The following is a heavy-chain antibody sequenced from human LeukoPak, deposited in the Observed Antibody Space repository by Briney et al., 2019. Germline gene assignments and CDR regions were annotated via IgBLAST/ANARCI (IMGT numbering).Heavy chain of an antibody. CDR1: GFSFTTAR. Sequence: GGSLRLSCAASGFSFTTARMNWVRQAPGKGLEWVAVIWYDGSNKYYADSVKGRFTIPRDNSKNTLYLQMNSLRAEDTAVYYCARDYYDSSGYPTLLFDYWGQGTLVTVSS. CDR3: ARDYYDSSGYPTLLFDY. J-gene: IGHJ4*02. V-gene: IGHV3-33*08. D-gene: IGHD3-22*01. CDR2: IWYDGSNK.